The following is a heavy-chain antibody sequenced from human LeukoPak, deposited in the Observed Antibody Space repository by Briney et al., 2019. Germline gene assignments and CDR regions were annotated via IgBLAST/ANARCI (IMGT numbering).Heavy chain of an antibody. Sequence: GGSLRLSCAASGFTFSDYYMSWIRQAPGKGLEWVSYISSSGSTTYYADSVKGRFTISRDNAKNSLYLQMNSLRAEDTAVYYCASPLITIFGVVTDYWGQGTLVTVSS. CDR3: ASPLITIFGVVTDY. D-gene: IGHD3-3*01. CDR1: GFTFSDYY. J-gene: IGHJ4*02. CDR2: ISSSGSTT. V-gene: IGHV3-11*04.